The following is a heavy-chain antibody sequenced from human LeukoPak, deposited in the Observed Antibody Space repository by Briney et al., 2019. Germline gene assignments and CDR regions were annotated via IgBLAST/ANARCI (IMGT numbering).Heavy chain of an antibody. CDR3: AREGSMTARPFVSIDY. D-gene: IGHD6-6*01. Sequence: SETLSLTCAVYGGSFSGYYWSWIRQPPGKGLEWIGEINHSGSTNYNPSLKSRVTISVDTSKNQFSLKLSSVTAADTAVYYCAREGSMTARPFVSIDYWGQGTLVTVSS. CDR1: GGSFSGYY. V-gene: IGHV4-34*01. J-gene: IGHJ4*02. CDR2: INHSGST.